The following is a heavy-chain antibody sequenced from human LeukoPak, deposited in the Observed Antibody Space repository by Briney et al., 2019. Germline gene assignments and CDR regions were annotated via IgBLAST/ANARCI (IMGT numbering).Heavy chain of an antibody. CDR2: IIPIFGTA. CDR3: ARETDSSSWLGFDY. CDR1: GGTFSSYA. J-gene: IGHJ4*02. Sequence: ASVKVSCKASGGTFSSYAISWVRQAPGQGLEWMGGIIPIFGTANYAQKFQGRVTITADESTSTAYMELSSLRSEDTAVYYCARETDSSSWLGFDYWGQGTLVTVSS. V-gene: IGHV1-69*01. D-gene: IGHD6-13*01.